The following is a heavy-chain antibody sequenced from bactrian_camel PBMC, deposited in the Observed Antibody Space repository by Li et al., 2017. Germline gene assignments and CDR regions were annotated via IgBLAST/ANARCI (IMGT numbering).Heavy chain of an antibody. V-gene: IGHV3S53*01. D-gene: IGHD1*01. Sequence: SCATSGEIFTTCGMGWFRQAPGKAREMVSSINSDGSTHYADAVKGRFTISQDDNYNTVYLQMNNLKPEDTGMYYCNWVPAYTPLVCGSGWGQGTQVTVS. CDR1: GEIFTTCG. CDR2: INSDGST. J-gene: IGHJ4*01. CDR3: NWVPAYTPLVCGSG.